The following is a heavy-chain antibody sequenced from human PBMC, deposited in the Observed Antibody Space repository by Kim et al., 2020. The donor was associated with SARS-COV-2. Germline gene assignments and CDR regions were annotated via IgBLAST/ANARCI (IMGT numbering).Heavy chain of an antibody. V-gene: IGHV3-30*04. Sequence: GGSLRLSCATSGFTFSSFAFHWVRQAPGKGLEWVAVSSSEGSNEYYADSVKGRFTISRDSSKNTLYLQMNSLRAEDTAVYYCARYYYASYTDYSLDVWG. CDR1: GFTFSSFA. D-gene: IGHD3-10*01. J-gene: IGHJ6*02. CDR3: ARYYYASYTDYSLDV. CDR2: SSSEGSNE.